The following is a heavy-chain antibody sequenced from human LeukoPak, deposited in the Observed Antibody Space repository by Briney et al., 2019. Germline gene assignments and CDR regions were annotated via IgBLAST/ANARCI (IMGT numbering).Heavy chain of an antibody. CDR3: ARGSIAAAMVFDY. J-gene: IGHJ4*02. CDR1: GYTFTGYY. D-gene: IGHD6-13*01. V-gene: IGHV1-2*02. Sequence: ASVKVSCKASGYTFTGYYMHWVRQAPGQGLEWMGWINPNSGGTNYAQKFQGRVTMTRDTSISTAYMELSRLRSDDTAVYYCARGSIAAAMVFDYWGQGTLVTVSS. CDR2: INPNSGGT.